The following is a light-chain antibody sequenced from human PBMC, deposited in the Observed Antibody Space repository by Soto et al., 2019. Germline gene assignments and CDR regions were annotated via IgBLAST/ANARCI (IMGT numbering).Light chain of an antibody. J-gene: IGKJ3*01. V-gene: IGKV3-20*01. CDR1: QSVPSDW. Sequence: EIVLTQSPGTLSLSPGERATLSCRASQSVPSDWLAWYRHKPGQAPRLLIYGASSRATGVPDRVSGSGSGTDFTLTINRLEPEDFAVYYCQHGDYLPIFGPGTTVDFK. CDR3: QHGDYLPI. CDR2: GAS.